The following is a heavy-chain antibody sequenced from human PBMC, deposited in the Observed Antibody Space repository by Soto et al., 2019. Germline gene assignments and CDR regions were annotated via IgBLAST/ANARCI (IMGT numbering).Heavy chain of an antibody. CDR1: GFTFSGYS. D-gene: IGHD3-10*01. CDR2: ISGSTGNT. CDR3: AKDLGELLFDYFDY. Sequence: PGGSLRLSCAASGFTFSGYSMNWVRQAPGKGLEWVSTISGSTGNTYYADSVKGRFTISRDNSKNTLYLQMNSLRAEDTAVYYCAKDLGELLFDYFDYWGQGTLVTVSS. J-gene: IGHJ4*02. V-gene: IGHV3-23*01.